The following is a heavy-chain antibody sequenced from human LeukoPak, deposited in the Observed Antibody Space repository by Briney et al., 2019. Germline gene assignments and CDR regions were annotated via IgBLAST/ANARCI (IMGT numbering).Heavy chain of an antibody. J-gene: IGHJ4*02. CDR3: AKDYDSGDYVGYFDY. V-gene: IGHV3-30*02. D-gene: IGHD4-17*01. CDR1: GFTFSSYG. Sequence: GGSLRLSCAASGFTFSSYGVHWVRQAPGKGLEWVAFIRYDGSNKYYADSVKGRFTISRDNSKNTLYLQMNSLRAEDTAVYYCAKDYDSGDYVGYFDYWGQGTLITVSS. CDR2: IRYDGSNK.